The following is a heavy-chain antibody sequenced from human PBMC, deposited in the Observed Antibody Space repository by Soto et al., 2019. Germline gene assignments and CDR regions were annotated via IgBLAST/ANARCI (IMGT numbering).Heavy chain of an antibody. CDR2: INHSGST. Sequence: PSETLSLTCAVYGGSFSGYYWSWIRQPPGKGLEWIGEINHSGSTNYNPSLKSRVTISVDTSKNQFSLKLSSVTAADTAVYYCARFPNLAMKRPGRRDYWGQGNLVTVSS. CDR1: GGSFSGYY. V-gene: IGHV4-34*01. J-gene: IGHJ4*02. CDR3: ARFPNLAMKRPGRRDY. D-gene: IGHD1-1*01.